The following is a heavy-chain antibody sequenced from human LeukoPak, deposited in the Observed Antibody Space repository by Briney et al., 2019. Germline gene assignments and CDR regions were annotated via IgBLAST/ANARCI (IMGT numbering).Heavy chain of an antibody. V-gene: IGHV3-64D*06. J-gene: IGHJ4*02. CDR3: VSGYCSSTSSRFAY. D-gene: IGHD2-2*01. CDR1: GFTFSSCG. CDR2: MTSNGGST. Sequence: GVSLRLSCSASGFTFSSCGMHWVRQAPGKGLEYVSSMTSNGGSTYYADSVKGRFTISRDNSKNTLFLQMSSLRAEDSAVYYCVSGYCSSTSSRFAYWGQGTLVTVSS.